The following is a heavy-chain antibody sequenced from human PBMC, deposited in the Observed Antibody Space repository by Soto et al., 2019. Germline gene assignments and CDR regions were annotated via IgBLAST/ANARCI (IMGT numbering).Heavy chain of an antibody. V-gene: IGHV3-11*01. CDR2: ISHTGGTI. CDR3: ATQRGSYWYFDV. J-gene: IGHJ2*01. CDR1: GFAFSDNY. Sequence: PGGSLRLSCAASGFAFSDNYMTWIRQAPGKGLEWVSYISHTGGTIFYADSVKGRFTISRDNAKNSLYLQMNSLRAEDTAVYYCATQRGSYWYFDVWGRGTLVTLSS.